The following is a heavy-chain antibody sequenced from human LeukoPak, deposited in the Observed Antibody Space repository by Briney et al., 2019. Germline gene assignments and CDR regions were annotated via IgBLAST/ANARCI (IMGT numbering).Heavy chain of an antibody. D-gene: IGHD6-6*01. Sequence: GGSLRLSCPASGFTFSSYWMSWVRHAPGKGLEWVANIKQDGSEKYYVDSVKGRFTISRDNAKNSLYLQMNSLRAEDTAVYYCARDSSSHFDYWGQGTLVTVSS. J-gene: IGHJ4*02. V-gene: IGHV3-7*01. CDR3: ARDSSSHFDY. CDR1: GFTFSSYW. CDR2: IKQDGSEK.